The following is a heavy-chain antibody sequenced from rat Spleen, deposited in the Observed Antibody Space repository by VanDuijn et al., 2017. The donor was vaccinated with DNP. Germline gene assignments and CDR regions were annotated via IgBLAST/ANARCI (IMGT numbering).Heavy chain of an antibody. CDR3: ATHEGSGDYFDY. J-gene: IGHJ2*01. V-gene: IGHV5-19*01. D-gene: IGHD1-1*01. CDR2: ISPSGGGT. Sequence: EVQLVESGGGLVQPGRSLKLSCAASGFTFSNYDMAWVRQAPTKGLEWVASISPSGGGTYYRDSVKGRFTVSRDNAKSTLYLQMDSLRSEDTATYFCATHEGSGDYFDYWGQGVMVTVSS. CDR1: GFTFSNYD.